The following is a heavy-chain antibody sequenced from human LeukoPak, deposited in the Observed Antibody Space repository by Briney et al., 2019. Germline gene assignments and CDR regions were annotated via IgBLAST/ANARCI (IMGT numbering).Heavy chain of an antibody. V-gene: IGHV3-21*01. CDR3: ARSCSGGSCYYLVRDY. CDR1: GFTFSSYS. Sequence: GGSLRLSCAASGFTFSSYSMNWVRQAPGKGLEWISSISSSSSYIYYADSVKGRFTISRDNAKNSLYLQMNSLRAEDTAVYYCARSCSGGSCYYLVRDYWGQGTLVTVSS. CDR2: ISSSSSYI. D-gene: IGHD2-15*01. J-gene: IGHJ4*02.